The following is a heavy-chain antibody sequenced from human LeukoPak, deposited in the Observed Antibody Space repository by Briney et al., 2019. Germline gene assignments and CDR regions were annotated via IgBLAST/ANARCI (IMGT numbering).Heavy chain of an antibody. Sequence: GRYLRLSCAASGFTFSSYAMHWVRQAPGKGLEYVSAISSNGGSTYYANSVKGRFTISRDNSKNTLYLQMGSLRAEDMAVYYCATNTMVRGVLNYWGQGTLVTVSS. CDR2: ISSNGGST. CDR1: GFTFSSYA. D-gene: IGHD3-10*01. V-gene: IGHV3-64*01. CDR3: ATNTMVRGVLNY. J-gene: IGHJ4*02.